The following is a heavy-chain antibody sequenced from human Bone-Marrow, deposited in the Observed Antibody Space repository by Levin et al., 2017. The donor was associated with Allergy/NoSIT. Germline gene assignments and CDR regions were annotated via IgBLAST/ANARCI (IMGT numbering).Heavy chain of an antibody. CDR2: INSDGSNT. J-gene: IGHJ4*02. Sequence: GGSLRLSCAASGFTFSNYWMHWVRQAPGKGLVWVSHINSDGSNTNYADSVKGRFTISRDNAKNTLYLQMNSLRDEDTAVYDCARGGCSSTSCLDNWGQGTLVTVSP. CDR1: GFTFSNYW. V-gene: IGHV3-74*01. CDR3: ARGGCSSTSCLDN. D-gene: IGHD2-2*01.